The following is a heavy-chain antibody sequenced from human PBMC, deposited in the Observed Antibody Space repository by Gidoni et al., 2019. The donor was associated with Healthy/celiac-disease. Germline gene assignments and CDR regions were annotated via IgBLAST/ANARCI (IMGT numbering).Heavy chain of an antibody. J-gene: IGHJ4*02. CDR2: IKQAGSEK. V-gene: IGHV3-7*03. Sequence: SLRLSCAASGFTFSRYWMSWVRQAPGKGLECVANIKQAGSEKYYVDSVKGRFTISRDNAKNSLYLQMNSLRAEDTAVYYCARSLYSFDYWGQGTLVTVSS. CDR3: ARSLYSFDY. CDR1: GFTFSRYW. D-gene: IGHD2-2*02.